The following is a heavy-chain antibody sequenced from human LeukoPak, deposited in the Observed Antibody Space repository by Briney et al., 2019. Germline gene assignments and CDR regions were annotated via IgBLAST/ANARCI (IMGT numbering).Heavy chain of an antibody. Sequence: PSETLSLTCTASGGSISSYYWIWIRQPPGKGLEYIGYFHYSGNTNYNPSLKSRVTISVDTSRKQFSLKLNSVTAADTALYYCARLGLPNAFDIWGQGTLVTVSS. CDR2: FHYSGNT. CDR1: GGSISSYY. CDR3: ARLGLPNAFDI. D-gene: IGHD1-26*01. V-gene: IGHV4-59*08. J-gene: IGHJ3*02.